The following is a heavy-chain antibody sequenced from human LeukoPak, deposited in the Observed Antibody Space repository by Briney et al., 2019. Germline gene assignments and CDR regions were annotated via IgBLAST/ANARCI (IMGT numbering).Heavy chain of an antibody. V-gene: IGHV1-69*06. CDR3: ARPLNYDILTGYYTPDAFDI. CDR1: GGPFSSYA. D-gene: IGHD3-9*01. J-gene: IGHJ3*02. Sequence: SVKVSCKASGGPFSSYAISWVRQAPGQGLEWMGGIIPIFGTANYAQKFQGGVTITADKSTSTAYMELSSLRSEDTAVYYCARPLNYDILTGYYTPDAFDIWGQGTMVTVSS. CDR2: IIPIFGTA.